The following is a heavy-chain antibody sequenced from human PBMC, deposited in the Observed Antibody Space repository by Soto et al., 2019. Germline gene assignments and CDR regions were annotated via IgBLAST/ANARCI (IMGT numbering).Heavy chain of an antibody. J-gene: IGHJ5*02. D-gene: IGHD2-2*01. CDR1: SGSISSSNW. V-gene: IGHV4-4*02. CDR2: IYHSRST. CDR3: ARQSSTSLWFDP. Sequence: QVQLQESGPGLVKPSGTLSLTCAVSSGSISSSNWWSWVRQPPGKGLEWIGEIYHSRSTNYNPSLTIRVTISVDKSKNQFSLKLSSVTAADTAVYYCARQSSTSLWFDPWGQGTLVTVSS.